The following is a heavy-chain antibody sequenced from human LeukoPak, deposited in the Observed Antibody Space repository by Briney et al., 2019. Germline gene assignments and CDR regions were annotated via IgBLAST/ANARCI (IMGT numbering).Heavy chain of an antibody. CDR2: IYYSGST. Sequence: SETLSLTCTVSGGSISSYYWSWIRQPPGKGLKWIGYIYYSGSTNYNPSLKSRVTISVDTSKNQFSLKLSSVTAADAAVYYCAGQYYYDSSGYYVNWGQGTLVTVSS. D-gene: IGHD3-22*01. V-gene: IGHV4-59*01. CDR1: GGSISSYY. CDR3: AGQYYYDSSGYYVN. J-gene: IGHJ4*02.